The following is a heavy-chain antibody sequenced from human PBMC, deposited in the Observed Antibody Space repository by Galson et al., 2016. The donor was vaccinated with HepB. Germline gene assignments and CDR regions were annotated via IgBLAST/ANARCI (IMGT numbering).Heavy chain of an antibody. Sequence: SLRLSCAASGFSFSSYGLQWVRQAPGKGLEWVAIILYDGTNKYYADSVEGRFTISRDTSKNTLYLQMNSLRAEDTAVYYCAKDLYGSGSSIDYWGQGTLVTVSS. D-gene: IGHD3-10*01. CDR1: GFSFSSYG. CDR2: ILYDGTNK. V-gene: IGHV3-30*18. J-gene: IGHJ4*02. CDR3: AKDLYGSGSSIDY.